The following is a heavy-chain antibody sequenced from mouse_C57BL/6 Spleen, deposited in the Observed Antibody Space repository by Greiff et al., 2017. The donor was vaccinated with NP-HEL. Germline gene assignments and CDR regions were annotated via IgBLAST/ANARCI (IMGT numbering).Heavy chain of an antibody. CDR3: ARKPYYDYDEGAAMDY. J-gene: IGHJ4*01. CDR2: ISSGSSTI. D-gene: IGHD2-4*01. V-gene: IGHV5-17*01. Sequence: EVMLVESGGGLVKPGGSLKLSCAASGFTFSDYGMHWVRQAPEKGLEWVAYISSGSSTIYYADTVKGRFTISRDNAKNTLFLQMTSLRSEDTAMYYCARKPYYDYDEGAAMDYWGQGTSVTVSS. CDR1: GFTFSDYG.